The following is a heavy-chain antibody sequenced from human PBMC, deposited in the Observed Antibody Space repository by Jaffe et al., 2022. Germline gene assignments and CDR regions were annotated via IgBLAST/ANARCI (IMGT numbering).Heavy chain of an antibody. CDR3: VGDPPPAPADAVDI. D-gene: IGHD3-16*01. V-gene: IGHV4-59*01. Sequence: QVQLQESGPGLVKPSETLSLTCTVSGGSISSYYWSWIRQPPGKGLEWIGYISYSGSTDYNPSLKSRVTISVDTSKNQFSLELSSVTAADTAVYYCVGDPPPAPADAVDIWGQGTVVTVSS. CDR2: ISYSGST. J-gene: IGHJ3*02. CDR1: GGSISSYY.